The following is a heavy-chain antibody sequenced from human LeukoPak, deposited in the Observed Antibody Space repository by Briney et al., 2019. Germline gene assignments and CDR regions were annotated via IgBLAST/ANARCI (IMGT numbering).Heavy chain of an antibody. CDR2: ISYDGTNK. CDR3: AKDRAMGSYFDY. V-gene: IGHV3-30*18. CDR1: GFTFSSYG. Sequence: GRSLRLSCAASGFTFSSYGMHWVRQAPGKGLEWVAVISYDGTNKYYADSVEGRFTISRDNSKNTLYLQMNSLRAEDTAVYYCAKDRAMGSYFDYWGQGTLVTVSS. D-gene: IGHD5-18*01. J-gene: IGHJ4*02.